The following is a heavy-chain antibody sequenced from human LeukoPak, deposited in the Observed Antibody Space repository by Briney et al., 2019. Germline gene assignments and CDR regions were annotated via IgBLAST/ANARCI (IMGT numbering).Heavy chain of an antibody. CDR3: ARAKAAMAVFDY. Sequence: PSETLSLTCTVSGGSISSYYWSWIRQPPGKGLEWIGYIYYSGSTNYNPSLKSRVTISVDTSKNQFSLKLSSVTAADTAVYYCARAKAAMAVFDYWGQGTLVTVSS. CDR2: IYYSGST. CDR1: GGSISSYY. V-gene: IGHV4-59*01. D-gene: IGHD5-18*01. J-gene: IGHJ4*02.